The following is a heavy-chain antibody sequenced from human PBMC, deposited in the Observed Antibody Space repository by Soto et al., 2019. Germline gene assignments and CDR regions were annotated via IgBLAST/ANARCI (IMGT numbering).Heavy chain of an antibody. J-gene: IGHJ6*02. CDR2: INPNSGGT. CDR3: ARDPVVTVEGDHPRRYYYNGMDV. Sequence: ASVKVSCKASGYTFTGYYMHWVRQAPGQGLEWMGWINPNSGGTNYAQKFQGWVTMTRDTSISTAYMELSRLRSDDTAVYYCARDPVVTVEGDHPRRYYYNGMDVWGQGTTVTVSS. V-gene: IGHV1-2*04. D-gene: IGHD2-15*01. CDR1: GYTFTGYY.